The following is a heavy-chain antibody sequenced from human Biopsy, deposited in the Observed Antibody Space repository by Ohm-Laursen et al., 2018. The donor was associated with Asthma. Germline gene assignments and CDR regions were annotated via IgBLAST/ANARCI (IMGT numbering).Heavy chain of an antibody. Sequence: SETLSLTWSMYGLSSSAYYWTWIRQTPGEGLEWIGESDHRGNTNTNATLKSRVTISKAKSANEFSLKMKSVTAADTAIYYCARGPEWSGLDIWGQGTTVTVSS. CDR3: ARGPEWSGLDI. J-gene: IGHJ6*02. CDR1: GLSSSAYY. D-gene: IGHD3-3*01. CDR2: SDHRGNT. V-gene: IGHV4-34*01.